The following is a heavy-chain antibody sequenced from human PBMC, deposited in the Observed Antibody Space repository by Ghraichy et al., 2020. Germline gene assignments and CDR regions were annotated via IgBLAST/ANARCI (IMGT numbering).Heavy chain of an antibody. Sequence: ASVKVSCKASGYTFTIFCISWLRQAPGQGLEWLGWISAYNGNRNYAQSFQARITMTTDTSASTAYMELRSLRSDDTAVYYCTRDLGQLGELSFFDYWGQCSLLTLSS. J-gene: IGHJ4*02. CDR3: TRDLGQLGELSFFDY. V-gene: IGHV1-18*01. CDR1: GYTFTIFC. CDR2: ISAYNGNR. D-gene: IGHD3-16*02.